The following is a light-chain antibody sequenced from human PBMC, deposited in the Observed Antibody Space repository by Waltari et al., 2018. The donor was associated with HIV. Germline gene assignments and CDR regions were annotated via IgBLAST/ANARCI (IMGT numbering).Light chain of an antibody. Sequence: SYELTQPPSVSVSPGQTARITCSGDALPKQYAYWYQQKAGQAPVLVKYKDNERPSGIPERFSGSNSGTTVTLSISGVQAEDEADYYCQSADSSGTWVFGGGTKLTVL. CDR2: KDN. CDR3: QSADSSGTWV. CDR1: ALPKQY. V-gene: IGLV3-25*03. J-gene: IGLJ3*02.